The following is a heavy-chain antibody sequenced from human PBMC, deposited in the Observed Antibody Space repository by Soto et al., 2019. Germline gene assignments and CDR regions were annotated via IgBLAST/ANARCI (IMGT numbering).Heavy chain of an antibody. CDR2: ISYDGSNK. CDR3: ARVRDGGNPNSGYYYYGMDV. V-gene: IGHV3-30-3*01. J-gene: IGHJ6*02. CDR1: GFTFSSYA. D-gene: IGHD1-26*01. Sequence: GGSLRLSCAASGFTFSSYAMHWVRQAPGKGLEWVAVISYDGSNKYYADSVKGRFTISRDNSKNTLYLQMNSLRAEDTAVYYCARVRDGGNPNSGYYYYGMDVWGQGTTVTVSS.